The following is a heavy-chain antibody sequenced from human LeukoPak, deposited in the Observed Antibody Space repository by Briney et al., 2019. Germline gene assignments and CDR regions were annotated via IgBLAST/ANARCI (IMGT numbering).Heavy chain of an antibody. CDR3: AVLGARFDY. Sequence: GGSLRLSCAASGFTFTTYAMSWVRQGPGKGLEWVSSISDSGGSAYYADSVQGRFSISRDNSKNALYLQMNSLSAEDTAVYYCAVLGARFDYWGQGTLVTVSS. V-gene: IGHV3-23*01. CDR1: GFTFTTYA. J-gene: IGHJ4*02. D-gene: IGHD2-8*02. CDR2: ISDSGGSA.